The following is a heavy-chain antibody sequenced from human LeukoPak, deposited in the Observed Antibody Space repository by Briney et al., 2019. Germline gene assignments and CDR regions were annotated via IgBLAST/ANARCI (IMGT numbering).Heavy chain of an antibody. D-gene: IGHD6-13*01. CDR3: ARNSWYPYHFDY. Sequence: PSETLSLTCAVYGGSFSGYYWSWIRQPPGKGLEWIGEINHSGSTNYNPSLKSRVTISVDTSKNQFSLKLSSVTAADTAVYYCARNSWYPYHFDYWGQGTLVTVSS. CDR2: INHSGST. CDR1: GGSFSGYY. J-gene: IGHJ4*02. V-gene: IGHV4-34*01.